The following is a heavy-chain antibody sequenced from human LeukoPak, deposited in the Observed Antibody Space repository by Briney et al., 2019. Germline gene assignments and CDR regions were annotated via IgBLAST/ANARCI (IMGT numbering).Heavy chain of an antibody. D-gene: IGHD4-11*01. CDR1: GFTFSIYV. J-gene: IGHJ4*02. CDR3: AKDSSATFYSDYNFDY. V-gene: IGHV3-30*02. Sequence: PGGSLRLSCAASGFTFSIYVMHWVRQAPGRGLEWVAFIRSDGSNTYYADSVKGRFTISRDNSKNTLYLRMNSLRSDDTAVYYCAKDSSATFYSDYNFDYWGQGTPVTVSS. CDR2: IRSDGSNT.